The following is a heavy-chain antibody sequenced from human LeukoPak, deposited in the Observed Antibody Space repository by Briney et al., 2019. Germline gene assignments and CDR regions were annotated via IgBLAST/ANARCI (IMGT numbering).Heavy chain of an antibody. Sequence: ASVKVSCKASGGTFSDYALNWVRQAPGQGLEWMGVFIPILGTANSTQKFQDRVTITADISTSTVYMELSSLRSEDTAVYYCARRTSVGAKGGFDYWGQGTLVTVSS. J-gene: IGHJ4*02. D-gene: IGHD1-26*01. CDR2: FIPILGTA. V-gene: IGHV1-69*10. CDR1: GGTFSDYA. CDR3: ARRTSVGAKGGFDY.